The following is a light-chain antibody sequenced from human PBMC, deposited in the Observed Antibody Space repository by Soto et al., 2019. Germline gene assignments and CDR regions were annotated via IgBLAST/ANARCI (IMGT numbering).Light chain of an antibody. Sequence: EIVMTQSPATLSVSPGERATLSCRASQSVGSNLAWYQQKPGQAPRLLIYGASTRATGIPARFSGSGSGTEFTLTISSLQSEDFASYYCQQYDNYPLTFGGGTKVEI. V-gene: IGKV3-15*01. J-gene: IGKJ4*01. CDR2: GAS. CDR1: QSVGSN. CDR3: QQYDNYPLT.